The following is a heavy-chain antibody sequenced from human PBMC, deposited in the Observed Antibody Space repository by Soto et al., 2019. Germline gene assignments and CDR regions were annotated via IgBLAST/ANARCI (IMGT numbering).Heavy chain of an antibody. J-gene: IGHJ6*02. CDR2: ISAEDGKT. D-gene: IGHD6-13*01. V-gene: IGHV1-18*01. CDR1: GYTFTSYG. Sequence: ASVKVSCKASGYTFTSYGISWVRQAPGKGLEWMGCISAEDGKTIYAQKLQGRVTMTEDTSTDTAYMELSSLRSEDTAVYYCAIIEGIAAALEKHYYYYGMDVWGQGTTVTVSS. CDR3: AIIEGIAAALEKHYYYYGMDV.